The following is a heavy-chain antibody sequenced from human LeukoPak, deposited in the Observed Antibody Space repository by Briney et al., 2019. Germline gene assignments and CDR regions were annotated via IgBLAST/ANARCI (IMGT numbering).Heavy chain of an antibody. D-gene: IGHD4-17*01. Sequence: GGSLRLSCAASGFTFSNYAMSWVRQAPGKGLESVSVISGTGAFTYYADSVKGRFTISRDNSKNTLYLQMNSLRAEDTTVYHCAKGLSDYGTCFDLWGRGTLVTVSS. CDR3: AKGLSDYGTCFDL. CDR2: ISGTGAFT. V-gene: IGHV3-23*01. CDR1: GFTFSNYA. J-gene: IGHJ4*02.